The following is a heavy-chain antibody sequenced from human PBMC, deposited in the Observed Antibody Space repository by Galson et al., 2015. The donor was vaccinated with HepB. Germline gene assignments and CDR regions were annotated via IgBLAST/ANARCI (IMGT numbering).Heavy chain of an antibody. V-gene: IGHV3-23*01. CDR3: AGGGGDF. J-gene: IGHJ4*02. CDR2: ISASGIST. D-gene: IGHD2-21*01. Sequence: SLRLSCAASGFIFNSFAMSWVRQAPGKGLEWVSCISASGISTYYADSVKGRFTISRDNSKNTLYLEMNSLRGDDTAIYYCAGGGGDFWGQGTLVTVSS. CDR1: GFIFNSFA.